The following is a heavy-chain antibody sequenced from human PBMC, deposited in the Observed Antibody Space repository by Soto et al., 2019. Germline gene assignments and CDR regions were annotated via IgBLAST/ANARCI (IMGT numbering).Heavy chain of an antibody. CDR3: ANRRRGYAYYFDY. CDR2: IYWDEDK. D-gene: IGHD5-12*01. CDR1: GFSLSTRGVA. J-gene: IGHJ4*02. Sequence: QITLKESGPTLVKPTQTLTLTCTSSGFSLSTRGVAVGSIRQPPGKALEWLELIYWDEDKWYSPSLKSRLTITEDTSKNPVVLTMATMDPVDTATYYCANRRRGYAYYFDYWGQGTLVTVSS. V-gene: IGHV2-5*02.